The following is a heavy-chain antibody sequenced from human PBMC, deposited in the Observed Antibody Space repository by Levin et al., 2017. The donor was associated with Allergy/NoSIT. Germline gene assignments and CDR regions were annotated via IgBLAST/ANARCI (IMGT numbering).Heavy chain of an antibody. CDR3: ARDRNFKGSRTTCDVAFDS. CDR2: IKNDGSST. Sequence: GGSLRLSCAASGFTFSSYWMHWVRQAPGKGLVWVSRIKNDGSSTNYGDPVKGRFTISRDNAKNTVYLQMNSLRAEDTAVYYCARDRNFKGSRTTCDVAFDSWGQGTMVTVSS. D-gene: IGHD2-2*01. CDR1: GFTFSSYW. V-gene: IGHV3-74*01. J-gene: IGHJ3*02.